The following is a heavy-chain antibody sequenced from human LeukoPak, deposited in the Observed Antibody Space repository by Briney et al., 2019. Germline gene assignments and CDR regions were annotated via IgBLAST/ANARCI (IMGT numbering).Heavy chain of an antibody. D-gene: IGHD2-15*01. CDR3: VRVQVVVPSAFDYCDY. J-gene: IGHJ4*02. Sequence: PGGSLRLSCAASGFTFNNYWMWGVRHASGQGLEWVANINPAGNDKYYLDSVEGRFTISRDNAKNSLYLQMNSLRAEDTAVYYCVRVQVVVPSAFDYCDYWGQGTLVTVSS. CDR1: GFTFNNYW. V-gene: IGHV3-7*01. CDR2: INPAGNDK.